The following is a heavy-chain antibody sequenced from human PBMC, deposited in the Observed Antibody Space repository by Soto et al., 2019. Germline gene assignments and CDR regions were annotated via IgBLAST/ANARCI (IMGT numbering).Heavy chain of an antibody. CDR1: GGSISSYY. V-gene: IGHV4-59*01. D-gene: IGHD2-21*02. CDR3: ASGSYSGGDSYSYYFDY. CDR2: IYYSGST. J-gene: IGHJ4*02. Sequence: SETLSLTCTVSGGSISSYYWSWIRQPPGKGLEWIGYIYYSGSTNYNPSLKSRVTISVDTSKNQFSLKLSSVTAADTAVYYCASGSYSGGDSYSYYFDYWGQGTLVPVSS.